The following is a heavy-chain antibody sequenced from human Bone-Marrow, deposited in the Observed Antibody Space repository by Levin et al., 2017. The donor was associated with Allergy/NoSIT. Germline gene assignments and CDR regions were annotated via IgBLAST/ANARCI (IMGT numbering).Heavy chain of an antibody. Sequence: GESLKISCKGSGYSFTSYWIGWVRQMPGKGLEWMGIIYPGDSDTRYSPSFQGQVTISADKSISTAYLQWSSLKASDTAMYYCARGTYYDFWSGYYHNWFDPWGQGTLVTVSS. CDR3: ARGTYYDFWSGYYHNWFDP. J-gene: IGHJ5*02. CDR1: GYSFTSYW. V-gene: IGHV5-51*01. CDR2: IYPGDSDT. D-gene: IGHD3-3*01.